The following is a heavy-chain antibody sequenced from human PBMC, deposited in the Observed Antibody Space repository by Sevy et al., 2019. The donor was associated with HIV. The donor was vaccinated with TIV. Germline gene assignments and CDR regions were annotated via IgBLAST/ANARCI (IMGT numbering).Heavy chain of an antibody. Sequence: GGSLRLSCAASGFTFSSYSMNWVRQAPGKGLEWVSSISSSSSYIYYADSVKGRFTISRDNATNSLYLQMNSLRAEDTAVYDCARALWDIVVVPAAIPHWFDPWGQGTLVTVSS. CDR3: ARALWDIVVVPAAIPHWFDP. CDR2: ISSSSSYI. CDR1: GFTFSSYS. D-gene: IGHD2-2*01. J-gene: IGHJ5*02. V-gene: IGHV3-21*01.